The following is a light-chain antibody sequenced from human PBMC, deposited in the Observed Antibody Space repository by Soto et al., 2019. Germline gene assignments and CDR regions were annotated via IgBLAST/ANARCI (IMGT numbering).Light chain of an antibody. J-gene: IGLJ2*01. CDR2: LSSDGSH. CDR1: RGHSSYA. Sequence: LVLTQSPSASASLGASVKLTCTLSRGHSSYAIAWHQQQPEKGPRYLMKLSSDGSHSKGDGIPDRFSGSSSGAERYLTISSLQSEDEADYYCQTWDIGARVVFGGGTKLTVL. V-gene: IGLV4-69*01. CDR3: QTWDIGARVV.